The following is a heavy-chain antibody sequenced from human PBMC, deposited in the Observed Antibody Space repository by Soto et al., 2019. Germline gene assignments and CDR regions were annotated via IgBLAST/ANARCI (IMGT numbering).Heavy chain of an antibody. Sequence: GGSLRLSCVASGFTFGTYAMSWVRQAPGKGLEWVSAVSANNINTYYTDSVKGRFSISRDNSINLLYLQMNSLRTEDTAVYYCAPNRGYGVFDAYDIWGQGTMVTVSS. CDR3: APNRGYGVFDAYDI. J-gene: IGHJ3*02. V-gene: IGHV3-23*01. D-gene: IGHD4-17*01. CDR1: GFTFGTYA. CDR2: VSANNINT.